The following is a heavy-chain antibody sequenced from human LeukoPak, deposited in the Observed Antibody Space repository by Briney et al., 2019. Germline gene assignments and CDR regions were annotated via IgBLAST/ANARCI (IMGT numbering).Heavy chain of an antibody. V-gene: IGHV4-34*01. D-gene: IGHD6-13*01. CDR2: INHSGST. Sequence: SETLSLTCAVYGGSFSGYYWSWIRQPPGKGLEWIGEINHSGSTNYNPSLKSRVAISVDTSKNQFSLKLSSVTAADTAVYYCARGRVSHYWGQGTLVTVSS. CDR3: ARGRVSHY. CDR1: GGSFSGYY. J-gene: IGHJ4*02.